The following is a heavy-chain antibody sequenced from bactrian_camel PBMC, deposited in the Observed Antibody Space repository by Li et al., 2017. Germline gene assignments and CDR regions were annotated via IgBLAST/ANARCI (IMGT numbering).Heavy chain of an antibody. Sequence: VQLVESGGGSVQTGGSLRLSCVASGNAGRWKDVAWFRQAPGKGREGIAGINNAVDTTHYLPSVAGRFTISRDNAKNTLYLQLNSLQTEDTAMYYCRIGQNTDIAIGKRGQGTQVTVS. D-gene: IGHD5*01. CDR1: GNAGRWKD. CDR2: INNAVDTT. V-gene: IGHV3S40*01. J-gene: IGHJ4*01.